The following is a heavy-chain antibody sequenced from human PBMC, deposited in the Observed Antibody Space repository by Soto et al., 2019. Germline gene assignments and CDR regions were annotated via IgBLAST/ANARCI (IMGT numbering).Heavy chain of an antibody. Sequence: QVQLVESGGGVVQPGRSLRLSCAASGFTFSRYGMHWVRQAPGKGLAWVAVIWYDGSNKYYADSVKGRFTISRDNSKNTLYLQMNSLRAEDTAVYYCARVEYSSCCFGGYYYYGMDVWGQGTTDTVSS. D-gene: IGHD6-19*01. CDR3: ARVEYSSCCFGGYYYYGMDV. CDR2: IWYDGSNK. CDR1: GFTFSRYG. V-gene: IGHV3-33*01. J-gene: IGHJ6*02.